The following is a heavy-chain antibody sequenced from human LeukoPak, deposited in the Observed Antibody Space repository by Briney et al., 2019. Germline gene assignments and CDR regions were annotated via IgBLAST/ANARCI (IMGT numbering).Heavy chain of an antibody. CDR3: ARVITSSLGAFDL. D-gene: IGHD3-16*01. CDR2: ISFDGNKM. Sequence: PGGSLRLSCAATGFSVSSFALHWVRQAPGKGLEWISVISFDGNKMYYADSVRGRLTLSRDISKNTVYLQMDSLKPEDTAVYYCARVITSSLGAFDLWGQGTLVTVSS. CDR1: GFSVSSFA. J-gene: IGHJ3*01. V-gene: IGHV3-30*04.